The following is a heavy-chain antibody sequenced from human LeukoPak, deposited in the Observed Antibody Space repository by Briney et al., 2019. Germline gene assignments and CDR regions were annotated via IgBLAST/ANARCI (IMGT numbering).Heavy chain of an antibody. J-gene: IGHJ6*03. Sequence: ASVKVSCKASGGTFSSYAISWVRQAPGQGLEWMGGIIPIFGTANYAQKFQGRVTITADESTSTAYMELSSLRSEYTAVYYCAKHYGSGSYQPYYYYMDVWGKGTTVTISS. CDR3: AKHYGSGSYQPYYYYMDV. V-gene: IGHV1-69*13. CDR2: IIPIFGTA. CDR1: GGTFSSYA. D-gene: IGHD3-10*01.